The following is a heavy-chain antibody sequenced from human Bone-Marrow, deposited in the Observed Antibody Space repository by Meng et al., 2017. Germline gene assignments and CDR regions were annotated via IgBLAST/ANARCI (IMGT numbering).Heavy chain of an antibody. CDR1: GITFRNLW. CDR3: ARDADWVIFDH. D-gene: IGHD3-9*01. CDR2: IKSKVNGGTT. J-gene: IGHJ4*02. Sequence: GESLKISCVASGITFRNLWMTWVRQAPGKGLEWVGRIKSKVNGGTTDFAAPVKGRFTISRDDPENTLYLQMNSLRAEDTAVYYCARDADWVIFDHWGQGALVTVSS. V-gene: IGHV3-15*05.